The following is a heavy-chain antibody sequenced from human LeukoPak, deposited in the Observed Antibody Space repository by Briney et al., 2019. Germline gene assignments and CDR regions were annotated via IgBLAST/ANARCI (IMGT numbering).Heavy chain of an antibody. CDR2: INHSGST. CDR3: ASRKGPVAPSR. D-gene: IGHD6-19*01. V-gene: IGHV4-34*01. CDR1: GGSFSGYY. Sequence: SETLSLTCAVYGGSFSGYYWSWIRQPPGKGLEWIGEINHSGSTNYNPSLKSRVTISVDTPKNQFSLKLSSVTAADTAVYYCASRKGPVAPSRWGQGTLVTVSS. J-gene: IGHJ4*02.